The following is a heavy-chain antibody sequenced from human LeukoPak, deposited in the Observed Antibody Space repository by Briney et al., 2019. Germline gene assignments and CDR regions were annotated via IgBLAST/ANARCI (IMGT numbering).Heavy chain of an antibody. CDR2: IYYSGST. CDR1: GGSISSYY. V-gene: IGHV4-59*08. J-gene: IGHJ6*02. CDR3: ARSGGSSSWYYYYYGMDV. Sequence: SETLSLTCTASGGSISSYYWSWIRQPPGKGLEWIGYIYYSGSTNYNPSLKSRVTISVDTSKNQLSLKLSSVTAADTAVYYCARSGGSSSWYYYYYGMDVWGQGTTVTVSS. D-gene: IGHD6-13*01.